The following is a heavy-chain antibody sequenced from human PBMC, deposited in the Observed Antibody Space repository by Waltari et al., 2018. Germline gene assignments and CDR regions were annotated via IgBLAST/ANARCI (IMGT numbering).Heavy chain of an antibody. CDR3: ARPAGRGVIDYYYYGMDV. J-gene: IGHJ6*02. V-gene: IGHV1-69*01. CDR2: ILPIFGTE. CDR1: GGTFSSYA. D-gene: IGHD3-10*01. Sequence: QVQLVQSGAEVKKPGSSVKVSCKASGGTFSSYAISWVRQAPGQGLEWMGGILPIFGTENYAQKFQGRVTITADESTSTAYMELSSLRSEDTAVYYCARPAGRGVIDYYYYGMDVWGQGTTVTVSS.